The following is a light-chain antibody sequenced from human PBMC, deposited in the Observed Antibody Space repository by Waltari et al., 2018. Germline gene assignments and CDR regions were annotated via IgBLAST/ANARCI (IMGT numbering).Light chain of an antibody. Sequence: DFQITQSPYSLSASVGDRITITWRAGHRVDIYLAWYKHKAGKAPELLVYGASTVPSGVPSRFSGSGSGTTFTLTINILQPEDGATYYCQNYNSDPWTFGQGTRVDIK. CDR2: GAS. CDR3: QNYNSDPWT. CDR1: HRVDIY. V-gene: IGKV1-27*01. J-gene: IGKJ1*01.